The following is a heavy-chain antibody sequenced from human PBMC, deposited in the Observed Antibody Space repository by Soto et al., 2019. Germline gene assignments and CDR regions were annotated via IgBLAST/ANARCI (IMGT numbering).Heavy chain of an antibody. CDR2: IKSKTGGGTT. J-gene: IGHJ4*02. CDR3: TTDYGDY. CDR1: GFTFSNAW. Sequence: GGSLRLSCAASGFTFSNAWMSWVRQAPGKGLEWVGRIKSKTGGGTTDYAAPVKGRFTISRDDSKNTLYLQMNSLKTEDTAVYYCTTDYGDYWGQGTLVTVSS. D-gene: IGHD3-10*01. V-gene: IGHV3-15*01.